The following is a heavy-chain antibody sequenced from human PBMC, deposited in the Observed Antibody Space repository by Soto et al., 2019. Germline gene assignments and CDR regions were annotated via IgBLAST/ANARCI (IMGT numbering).Heavy chain of an antibody. V-gene: IGHV1-69*12. CDR2: IIPIFGTA. J-gene: IGHJ5*02. D-gene: IGHD6-6*01. Sequence: QVQLVQSGAEVKKPGSSVKVSCKASGGTFSSYAVSWVRQAPGQGLEGMGGIIPIFGTANYEQKFQGGVASTAIESTSTAYMELRSLRSEDTAVYYCARDRKQLGVTQHWFDPWGQGTLVTVSS. CDR1: GGTFSSYA. CDR3: ARDRKQLGVTQHWFDP.